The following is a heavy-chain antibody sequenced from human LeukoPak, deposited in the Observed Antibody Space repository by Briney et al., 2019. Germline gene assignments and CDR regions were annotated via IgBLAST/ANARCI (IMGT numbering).Heavy chain of an antibody. CDR1: GFTLSIYA. CDR2: ISANGGET. J-gene: IGHJ4*02. V-gene: IGHV3-23*01. CDR3: AKRYYDFPLDY. D-gene: IGHD3-3*01. Sequence: GGSLRLSCAASGFTLSIYAMNWVRQAPGKGLEWVSSISANGGETHYADSVKGRFTISRDNSKNTLYLQINNPRVEDTAVYYCAKRYYDFPLDYWGQGTLVTVSS.